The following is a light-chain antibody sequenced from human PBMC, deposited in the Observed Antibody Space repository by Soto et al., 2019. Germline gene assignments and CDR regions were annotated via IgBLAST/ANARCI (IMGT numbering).Light chain of an antibody. CDR1: SSDIGAYNY. CDR3: SSYSSSSTLGV. J-gene: IGLJ2*01. Sequence: QSVLTQPASVSGSPGQSITISCTGTSSDIGAYNYVSWYQQHLGKAPKLMIYDVSNRPSGVSNRFSGSKSDNTASLTISGLLTEDEADYYCSSYSSSSTLGVFGGGTKLTVL. V-gene: IGLV2-14*01. CDR2: DVS.